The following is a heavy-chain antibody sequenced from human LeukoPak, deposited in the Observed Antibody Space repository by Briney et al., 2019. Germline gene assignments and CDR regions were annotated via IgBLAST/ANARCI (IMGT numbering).Heavy chain of an antibody. J-gene: IGHJ4*02. CDR3: ARDSADYGDYDY. CDR2: INPSGGST. V-gene: IGHV1-46*01. Sequence: ASVKVSCKASGYTFTSYFMHWGRQAPGQGLDWMGIINPSGGSTSYAQKFQGRVTMTRDKPTSTVYMELSSLRSEDTAVYYCARDSADYGDYDYWGQGTLVTVSS. CDR1: GYTFTSYF. D-gene: IGHD4-17*01.